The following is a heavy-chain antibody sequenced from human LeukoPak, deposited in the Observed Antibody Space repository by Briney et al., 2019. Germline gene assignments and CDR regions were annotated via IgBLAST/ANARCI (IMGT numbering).Heavy chain of an antibody. Sequence: SGTLSLTCTVSGGSITSSNYCGGWIRQPPGKGLEWIGSICYSGSTYSSGTTYYNPSLKSRVTISVDTSNNRFSLKLTSVTAADTAVYYCTRHGFGGDCSGSSCYLAYWGQGTLVTVSS. CDR3: TRHGFGGDCSGSSCYLAY. D-gene: IGHD2-2*01. CDR1: GGSITSSNYC. V-gene: IGHV4-39*01. CDR2: ICYSGST. J-gene: IGHJ4*02.